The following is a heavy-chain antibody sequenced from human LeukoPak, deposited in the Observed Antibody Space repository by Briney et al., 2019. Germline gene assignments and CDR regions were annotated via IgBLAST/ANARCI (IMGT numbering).Heavy chain of an antibody. D-gene: IGHD4-17*01. J-gene: IGHJ3*02. CDR3: AREGVQTTVDAFNM. CDR1: GFTLKIYP. Sequence: GGSLRLYCAASGFTLKIYPMHWVRQAPGKGLECLSVISHDGSDKNTADSVKGRFIIYRDNSKNTLYLQLNSLRPEDTAMYCAREGVQTTVDAFNMWGLGRMVIVSS. V-gene: IGHV3-30*04. CDR2: ISHDGSDK.